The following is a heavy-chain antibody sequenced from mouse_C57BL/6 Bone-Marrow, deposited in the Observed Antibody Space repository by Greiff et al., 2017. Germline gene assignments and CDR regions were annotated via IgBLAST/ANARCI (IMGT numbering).Heavy chain of an antibody. J-gene: IGHJ1*03. D-gene: IGHD1-2*01. CDR1: GYSITSDY. CDR3: ARRLLRPVWYFDV. CDR2: ISYSGST. Sequence: EVKLMESGPGLAKPSQTLSLTCSVTGYSITSDYWNWIRKFPGNKLEYMGYISYSGSTYYNPSLKSRISITRDTSKNQYYLQLNSVTTEDTATYYCARRLLRPVWYFDVWGTGTTVTVSS. V-gene: IGHV3-8*01.